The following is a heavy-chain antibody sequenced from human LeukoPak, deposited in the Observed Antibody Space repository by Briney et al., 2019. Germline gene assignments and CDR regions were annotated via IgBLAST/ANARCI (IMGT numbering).Heavy chain of an antibody. J-gene: IGHJ4*02. V-gene: IGHV4-34*01. D-gene: IGHD1-26*01. Sequence: PPETLSLTCAVYGGSFSGYYWSWIRQPPGKGLEWIGEINHSGSTNYNPSLKSRVTISVDTSKNQFSLKLSSVTAADTAVYYCAQYVMGRRGRSGFDYWGQGTLVTVSS. CDR1: GGSFSGYY. CDR3: AQYVMGRRGRSGFDY. CDR2: INHSGST.